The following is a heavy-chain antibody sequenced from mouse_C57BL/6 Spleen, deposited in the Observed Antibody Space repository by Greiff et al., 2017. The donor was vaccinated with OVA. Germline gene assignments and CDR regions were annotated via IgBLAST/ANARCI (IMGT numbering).Heavy chain of an antibody. Sequence: EVKLVESGEGLVKPGGSLKLSCAASGFTFSSYAMSWVRQTPEKRLEWVAYISSGGDYTYYADTVKGRFTISRDNARNTLYLQMSSLKSEDTAMYYCTREGYGSSYVSWFAYWGQGTLVTVSA. CDR2: ISSGGDYT. CDR3: TREGYGSSYVSWFAY. D-gene: IGHD1-1*01. J-gene: IGHJ3*01. CDR1: GFTFSSYA. V-gene: IGHV5-9-1*02.